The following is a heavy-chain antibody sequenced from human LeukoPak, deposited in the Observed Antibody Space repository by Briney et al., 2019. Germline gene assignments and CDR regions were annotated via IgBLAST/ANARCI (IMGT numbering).Heavy chain of an antibody. CDR1: GFTFSNYG. J-gene: IGHJ4*02. D-gene: IGHD3-3*01. CDR2: ITGGGGTT. Sequence: GGSLRLSCAASGFTFSNYGMSWVRQAPGKAPEWVSTITGGGGTTYYADSVKGRFTISRDNSNNRLYVQMNSLRSEDTAVYYCARGLGGTLRFLEWLRPLTYYFDYWGQGTLVTVSS. V-gene: IGHV3-23*01. CDR3: ARGLGGTLRFLEWLRPLTYYFDY.